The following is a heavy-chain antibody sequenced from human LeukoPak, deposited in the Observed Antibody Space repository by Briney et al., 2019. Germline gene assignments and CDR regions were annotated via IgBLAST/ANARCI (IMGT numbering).Heavy chain of an antibody. D-gene: IGHD1-26*01. CDR1: GFTLSTNW. V-gene: IGHV3-30-3*01. CDR3: ATSGSFRY. J-gene: IGHJ4*02. Sequence: GGSLRLSCAASGFTLSTNWMNWVRQAPGKGLEWVAVISYDGSNKYYADSVKGRFTISRDNSKNTLYLQMNSLRAEDTAVYYCATSGSFRYWGQGTLVTVSS. CDR2: ISYDGSNK.